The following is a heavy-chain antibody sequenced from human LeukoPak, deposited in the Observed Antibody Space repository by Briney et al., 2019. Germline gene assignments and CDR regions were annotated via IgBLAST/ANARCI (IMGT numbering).Heavy chain of an antibody. D-gene: IGHD1-26*01. Sequence: PGGSLRLSCAASGFTFSSYSMNWVRQAPGKGLEWVSSISSSSSYIYYADSVKGRFTFSRDNAKNSLYLQMNSLRAEDTAVYYCARDLTSSGSHNAFDIWGQGTMVTVSS. CDR2: ISSSSSYI. V-gene: IGHV3-21*01. CDR1: GFTFSSYS. CDR3: ARDLTSSGSHNAFDI. J-gene: IGHJ3*02.